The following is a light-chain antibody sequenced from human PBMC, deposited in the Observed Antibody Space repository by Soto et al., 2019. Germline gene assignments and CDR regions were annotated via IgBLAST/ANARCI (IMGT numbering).Light chain of an antibody. J-gene: IGKJ2*02. CDR1: QTISSY. Sequence: EIVLTQSPATLSLSPGERATLSCRASQTISSYLLWYQQKPGQAPRLLIYDASNRATGIPARFSGSGSETDFTLTISSLETEEFAVYYCQRRMRWAGTFGQGTKLEIK. CDR2: DAS. V-gene: IGKV3-11*01. CDR3: QRRMRWAGT.